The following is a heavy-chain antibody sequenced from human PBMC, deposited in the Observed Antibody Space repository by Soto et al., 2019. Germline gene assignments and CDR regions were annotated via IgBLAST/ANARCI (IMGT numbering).Heavy chain of an antibody. D-gene: IGHD5-12*01. CDR1: GGTFSSYA. V-gene: IGHV1-69*13. CDR2: IIPIFGTA. J-gene: IGHJ6*02. Sequence: GASVKASCKASGGTFSSYAISWVRQAPGQGLEWMGGIIPIFGTANYAQKFQGRVTITADESTSTAYMELSSLRSEDTAVYYCAREQTKYRGYDTACMDVWGQGTTVTVSS. CDR3: AREQTKYRGYDTACMDV.